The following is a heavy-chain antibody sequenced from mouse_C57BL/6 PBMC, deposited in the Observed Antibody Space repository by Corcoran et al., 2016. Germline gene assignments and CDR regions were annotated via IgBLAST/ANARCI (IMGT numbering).Heavy chain of an antibody. CDR2: INTYSGVP. Sequence: QIQLVQSGPELKKPGETVKISCKASGYTFTTYGMSWVKQAPGKGLKWMGWINTYSGVPKYADDFKGRFAFSLETSASTAYLQINNRKNEDTATYFCARNYFDYWGQGTTLTVSS. CDR3: ARNYFDY. J-gene: IGHJ2*01. CDR1: GYTFTTYG. V-gene: IGHV9-3*01.